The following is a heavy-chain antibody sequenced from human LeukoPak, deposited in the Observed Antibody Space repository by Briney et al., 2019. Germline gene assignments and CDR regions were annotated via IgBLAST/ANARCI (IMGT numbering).Heavy chain of an antibody. CDR1: GYTFTGYY. J-gene: IGHJ4*02. D-gene: IGHD3-3*01. Sequence: GASVKVSCKASGYTFTGYYMHWVRQAPGQGLEWMGWINPSSGGTNYAQKFQGRVTMTRDTSISTAYMELSRLRSDDTAVYYCASYDCWSGYYDYWGQGTLVTVSS. CDR3: ASYDCWSGYYDY. CDR2: INPSSGGT. V-gene: IGHV1-2*02.